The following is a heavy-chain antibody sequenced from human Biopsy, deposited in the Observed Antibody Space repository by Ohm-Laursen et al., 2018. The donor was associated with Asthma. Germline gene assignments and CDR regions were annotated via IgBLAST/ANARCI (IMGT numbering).Heavy chain of an antibody. CDR1: GVALSGYT. CDR2: IVFASGAT. Sequence: VKISCNLSGVALSGYTFEWVRQARGLGLEWIAWIVFASGATNYAQNFQDRLTVTRDMSAGSVSMELRGLSSTDTAVYYCAAGRTSLQGESLIWGQGTLVSVSS. V-gene: IGHV1-58*01. J-gene: IGHJ4*01. CDR3: AAGRTSLQGESLI. D-gene: IGHD2/OR15-2a*01.